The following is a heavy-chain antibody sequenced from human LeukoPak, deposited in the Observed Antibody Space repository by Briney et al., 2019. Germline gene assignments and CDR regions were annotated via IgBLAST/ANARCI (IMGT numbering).Heavy chain of an antibody. CDR2: ISLAGQT. J-gene: IGHJ4*02. D-gene: IGHD1-26*01. CDR3: SRESGPFCPFGY. Sequence: SETLSLTCGVSGGSISGTNWWSWVRQPPGQGLVWIGEISLAGQTNYNPSLNGRVTMSLDKSSNQLSLQLTSVTAADTATYFCSRESGPFCPFGYWGQGTLVIVSS. V-gene: IGHV4/OR15-8*02. CDR1: GGSISGTNW.